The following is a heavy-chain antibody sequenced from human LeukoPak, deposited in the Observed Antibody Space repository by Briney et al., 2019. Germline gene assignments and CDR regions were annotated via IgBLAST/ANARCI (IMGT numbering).Heavy chain of an antibody. Sequence: GGSLRLSCAASGFTFSDHYMSWIRQAPGKGPEWVSYIGGSGSYTNYADSVKGRFTISRDNAKNSLYLQMNSLRAEDTAVYYCARGHYGMDVWGQGTTLTVSS. J-gene: IGHJ6*02. CDR1: GFTFSDHY. CDR2: IGGSGSYT. CDR3: ARGHYGMDV. V-gene: IGHV3-11*05.